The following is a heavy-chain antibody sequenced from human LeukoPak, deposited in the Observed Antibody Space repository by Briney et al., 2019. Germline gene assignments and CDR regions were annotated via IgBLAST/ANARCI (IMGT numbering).Heavy chain of an antibody. Sequence: SETLSLTCAVYGGSFSGYYWSWIRQPPGKGLEWIGEINHRGTTKYNPSLKSRVTISGDTSKNQFSLELTSVTAADTAVYYCARGQDFWSGYPFDYWGQGILVTVSS. D-gene: IGHD3-3*01. V-gene: IGHV4-34*01. CDR1: GGSFSGYY. J-gene: IGHJ4*02. CDR3: ARGQDFWSGYPFDY. CDR2: INHRGTT.